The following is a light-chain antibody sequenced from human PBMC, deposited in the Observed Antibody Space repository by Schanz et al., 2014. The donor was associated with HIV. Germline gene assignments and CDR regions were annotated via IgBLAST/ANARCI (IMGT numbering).Light chain of an antibody. J-gene: IGKJ2*01. CDR1: QDISNY. Sequence: DIQMTQSPSSLSASVGDRVTITCQASQDISNYLNWYQQKPGKAPKLLIYSASNLQSGVPSRFSGSGSGTDFTLTISSLQLEDSATYFCQQSYSTYTFGQGTKLEIK. V-gene: IGKV1-39*01. CDR2: SAS. CDR3: QQSYSTYT.